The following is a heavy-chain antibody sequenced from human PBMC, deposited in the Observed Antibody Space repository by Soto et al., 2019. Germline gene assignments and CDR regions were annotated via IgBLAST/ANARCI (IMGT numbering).Heavy chain of an antibody. CDR3: ARHLLYSSGFDAFDI. V-gene: IGHV5-51*01. CDR1: GYSFTSYW. Sequence: PGESLKISCKGSGYSFTSYWIGWVRQMPGKGLEWMGIIYPGDSDTRYSPSFQGQVTISADKSISTAYLQWSSLKASDTAMYYCARHLLYSSGFDAFDIWGQGTMVTVSS. D-gene: IGHD6-19*01. CDR2: IYPGDSDT. J-gene: IGHJ3*02.